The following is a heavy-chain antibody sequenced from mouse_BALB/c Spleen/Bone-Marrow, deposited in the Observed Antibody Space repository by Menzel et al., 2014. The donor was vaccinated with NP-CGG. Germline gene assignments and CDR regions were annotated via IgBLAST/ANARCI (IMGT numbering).Heavy chain of an antibody. D-gene: IGHD2-3*01. CDR2: INPESNTI. Sequence: EVKLQESGGGLVQPGGSLKLSCAASGFDFSRYWMSWVRQAPGKGLQWIGEINPESNTINYTPSLKDKFIISRDNAKNTLYLQMSKVRSEDTALYCCARLGYYGWFAYWDQGTLVTVSA. J-gene: IGHJ3*01. CDR3: ARLGYYGWFAY. V-gene: IGHV4-1*02. CDR1: GFDFSRYW.